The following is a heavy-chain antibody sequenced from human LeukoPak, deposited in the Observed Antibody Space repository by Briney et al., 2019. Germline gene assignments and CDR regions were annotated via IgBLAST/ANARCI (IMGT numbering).Heavy chain of an antibody. J-gene: IGHJ6*02. CDR1: GYSFTSYW. CDR2: IYPGDSDT. CDR3: ARHREHYYDSSGSPDYYYYYGMDV. V-gene: IGHV5-51*01. D-gene: IGHD3-22*01. Sequence: KYGESLKISRKGSGYSFTSYWIGWVRQMPGKGLEWMGIIYPGDSDTRYSPSFQGQVTISADKSISTAYLQWSSLKASDTAMYYYARHREHYYDSSGSPDYYYYYGMDVWGQGTTVTVSS.